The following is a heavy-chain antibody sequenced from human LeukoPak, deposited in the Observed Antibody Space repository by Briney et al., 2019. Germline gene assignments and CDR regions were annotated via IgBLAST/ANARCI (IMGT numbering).Heavy chain of an antibody. CDR1: GGSISSYY. CDR3: ARGIFYYFQH. CDR2: IYYSGST. Sequence: SETLSLTCTVSGGSISSYYWSWIRQPPGKGLEWIGYIYYSGSTNYNPSLKSRVTISVDTSKNQFSLKLSSVTAPDTAVYYCARGIFYYFQHWGQGTLVTVPS. V-gene: IGHV4-59*01. D-gene: IGHD2-21*01. J-gene: IGHJ1*01.